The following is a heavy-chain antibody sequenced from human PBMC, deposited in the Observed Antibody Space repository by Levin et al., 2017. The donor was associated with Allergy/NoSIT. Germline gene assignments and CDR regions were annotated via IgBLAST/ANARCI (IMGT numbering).Heavy chain of an antibody. CDR2: IYNDGGT. V-gene: IGHV4-61*02. CDR1: GGSVSSGTYY. D-gene: IGHD4-17*01. CDR3: AATTVTTGLSYYYYYMDV. Sequence: PSETLSLTCTVSGGSVSSGTYYWSWIRQPAGKGLEWIGRIYNDGGTNYNPSLKSRVSISLDTSTNQFSLKLSSVTAAETAVDYCAATTVTTGLSYYYYYMDVWGKGSTVTVSS. J-gene: IGHJ6*03.